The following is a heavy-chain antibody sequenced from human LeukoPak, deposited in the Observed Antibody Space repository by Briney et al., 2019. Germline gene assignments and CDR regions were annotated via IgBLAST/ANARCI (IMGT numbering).Heavy chain of an antibody. V-gene: IGHV1-3*01. CDR3: ARSVVVPAAMSPPDGFDP. J-gene: IGHJ5*02. Sequence: ASVKVSCKASGYTFTSYAMHWVRQAPGQRLEWMGWINAGNGNTKYSQKFQGRVIITRDTSASTAYMELSSLRSDDTAVYYCARSVVVPAAMSPPDGFDPWGQGTLVTVSS. CDR2: INAGNGNT. CDR1: GYTFTSYA. D-gene: IGHD2-2*01.